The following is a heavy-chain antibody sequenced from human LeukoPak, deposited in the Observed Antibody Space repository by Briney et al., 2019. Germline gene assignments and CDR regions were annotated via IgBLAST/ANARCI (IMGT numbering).Heavy chain of an antibody. Sequence: KPSETLSLTCTVSGGSISSYYWSWIRQPAGKGLEWIGRIYTSGSTNYNPSLKGRVTMSVDTSKNQFSLKLSSVTAADTAVYYCARAGSIWSGYYRFDPWGQGTLVTVSS. CDR2: IYTSGST. J-gene: IGHJ5*02. CDR3: ARAGSIWSGYYRFDP. CDR1: GGSISSYY. D-gene: IGHD3-3*01. V-gene: IGHV4-4*07.